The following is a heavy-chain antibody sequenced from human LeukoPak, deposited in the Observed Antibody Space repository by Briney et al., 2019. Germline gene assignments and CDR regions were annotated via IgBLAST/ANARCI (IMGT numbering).Heavy chain of an antibody. CDR3: ARGSYGADFDY. CDR2: IYHSGST. D-gene: IGHD5-18*01. J-gene: IGHJ4*02. CDR1: GGSISTYY. Sequence: SETLSLTCTVSGGSISTYYWSWIRQPPGKGLEWIGEIYHSGSTNYNPSLKSRVTISVDKSKNQFSLKLSSVTAADTAVYYCARGSYGADFDYWGQGTLVTVSS. V-gene: IGHV4-59*12.